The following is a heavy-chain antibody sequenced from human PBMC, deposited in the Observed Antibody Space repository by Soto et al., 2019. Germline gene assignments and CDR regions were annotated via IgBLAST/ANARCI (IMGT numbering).Heavy chain of an antibody. CDR1: GFTFDDYT. D-gene: IGHD3-16*01. J-gene: IGHJ6*02. Sequence: EVQLVESGGVVVQPGGSLRLSCAASGFTFDDYTMHWVRQAPGKGLEWVSLISWDGGSTYYADSVKGRFTISRDNSKNSLYLQMNSLRTEDTALYYCAKDRGRRSETYYYGMDVWGQGTTVTVSS. CDR3: AKDRGRRSETYYYGMDV. V-gene: IGHV3-43*01. CDR2: ISWDGGST.